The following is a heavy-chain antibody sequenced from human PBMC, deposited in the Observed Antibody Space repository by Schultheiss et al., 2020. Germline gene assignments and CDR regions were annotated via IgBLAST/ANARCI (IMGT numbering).Heavy chain of an antibody. V-gene: IGHV4-34*01. D-gene: IGHD3-22*01. CDR2: INHSGST. J-gene: IGHJ4*02. CDR1: GGSFSGYY. CDR3: ARGYYYDSSGFPPVR. Sequence: SATLSLTCAVYGGSFSGYYWSWIRQPPGKGLEWIGEINHSGSTNYNPSLKSRVTISVDTSKNQFSLKLSSVTAADTAVYYCARGYYYDSSGFPPVRWGQGTLVTVSS.